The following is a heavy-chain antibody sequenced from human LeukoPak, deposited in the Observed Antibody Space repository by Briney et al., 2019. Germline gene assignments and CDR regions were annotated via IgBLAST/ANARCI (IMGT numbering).Heavy chain of an antibody. CDR2: IKYDGSEV. CDR3: ARTSIAAAGIHY. D-gene: IGHD6-13*01. CDR1: GFTFSSYW. Sequence: PGGSLRLSCAASGFTFSSYWMTWVRQAPGKGLEWVANIKYDGSEVHYGDSVKGRFTISRDNAKNLLNLQMNSLRAEDTAVYYCARTSIAAAGIHYWGQGTLVTVSS. J-gene: IGHJ4*02. V-gene: IGHV3-7*01.